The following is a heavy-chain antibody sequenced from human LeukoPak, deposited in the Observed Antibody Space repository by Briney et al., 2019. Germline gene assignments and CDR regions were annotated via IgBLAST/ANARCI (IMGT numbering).Heavy chain of an antibody. J-gene: IGHJ6*03. CDR1: GFIFSSYS. CDR3: ARNRFPITGTTNNYYYMDV. CDR2: ISSSSTTI. V-gene: IGHV3-48*04. D-gene: IGHD1-7*01. Sequence: PGGSLRLSCAASGFIFSSYSMNWVRQAPGKGLEWLSYISSSSTTIYYADSVKGRFIISRDNAKNSLYLQMNSLKAEDTAVYYCARNRFPITGTTNNYYYMDVWGKGTTVTVSS.